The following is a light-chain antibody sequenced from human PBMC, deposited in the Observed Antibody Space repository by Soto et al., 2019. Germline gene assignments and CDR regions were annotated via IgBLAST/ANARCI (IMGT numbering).Light chain of an antibody. V-gene: IGKV4-1*01. CDR3: QQYYSTPT. CDR2: WAS. Sequence: DIVVTQSPASLAVSLVERATINCKSSQRVLYSANNKNYLAWLQQKQGQPPKLLISWASTRECGVPDRFSGSGSGTDFTLTSSSLQAEDVAFYYCQQYYSTPTFGQGTRVEIK. J-gene: IGKJ1*01. CDR1: QRVLYSANNKNY.